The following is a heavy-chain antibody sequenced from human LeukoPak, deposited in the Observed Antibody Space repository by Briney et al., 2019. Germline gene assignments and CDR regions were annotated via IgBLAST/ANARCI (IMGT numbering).Heavy chain of an antibody. CDR2: IVVGSGNT. D-gene: IGHD6-19*01. V-gene: IGHV1-58*01. CDR1: GSTFTTSA. Sequence: ASVKVSCKASGSTFTTSAVQWVRQARGQRLEWIGWIVVGSGNTNYAQKFQERVTITRDMSTSTAYMELSSLRSEDTAVYFCAAGSGWYRFDYWGQGTLVTVSS. J-gene: IGHJ4*02. CDR3: AAGSGWYRFDY.